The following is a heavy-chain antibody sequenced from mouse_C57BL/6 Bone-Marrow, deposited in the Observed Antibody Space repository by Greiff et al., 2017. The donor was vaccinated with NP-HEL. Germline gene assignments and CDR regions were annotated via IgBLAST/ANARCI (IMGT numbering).Heavy chain of an antibody. CDR2: ISNGGGST. Sequence: EVQGVESGGGLVQPGGSLKLSCAASGFTFSDYYMYWVRQTPEKRLEWVAYISNGGGSTYYPDTVKGRFTISRDNAKNTLYLQMSRLKSEDTAMYYCARQGDSYYDYFYAMDYWGQGTSVTVSS. J-gene: IGHJ4*01. CDR1: GFTFSDYY. D-gene: IGHD2-4*01. CDR3: ARQGDSYYDYFYAMDY. V-gene: IGHV5-12*01.